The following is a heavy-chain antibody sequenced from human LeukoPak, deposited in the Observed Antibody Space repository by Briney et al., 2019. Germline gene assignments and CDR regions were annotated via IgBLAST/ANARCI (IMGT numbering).Heavy chain of an antibody. CDR3: ARGRRSIAVAGSNFDY. CDR2: IYYSGST. CDR1: GGSISSYH. J-gene: IGHJ4*02. Sequence: SETLSLTCSISGGSISSYHWNWIRQPPGKGLEWIGYIYYSGSTNYNPSHKSRVTISVDTSKNQFSLKLNSVTAADTAVYYCARGRRSIAVAGSNFDYWGQGTLVTVSS. D-gene: IGHD6-19*01. V-gene: IGHV4-59*01.